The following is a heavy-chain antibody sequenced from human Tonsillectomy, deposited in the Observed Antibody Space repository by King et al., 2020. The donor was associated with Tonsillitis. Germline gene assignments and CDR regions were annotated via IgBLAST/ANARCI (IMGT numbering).Heavy chain of an antibody. D-gene: IGHD2-15*01. J-gene: IGHJ3*02. CDR1: GFTFSDHY. Sequence: VQLVESGGGLVQPGGSLRLSCAASGFTFSDHYMDWVRQAPGKGLEWIGRARNKVHRYTTEDAASVKGRFTISRDDSKNSLYLQMNSLKTEDTAVYYCARGAYCSGGACYSGLDMWGQGTMVTVSS. CDR2: ARNKVHRYTT. CDR3: ARGAYCSGGACYSGLDM. V-gene: IGHV3-72*01.